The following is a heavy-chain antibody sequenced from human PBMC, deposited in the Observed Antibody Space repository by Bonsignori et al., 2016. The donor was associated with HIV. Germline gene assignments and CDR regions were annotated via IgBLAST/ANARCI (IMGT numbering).Heavy chain of an antibody. CDR3: AKEYYGGSYYYFDY. CDR2: IYSGGSST. D-gene: IGHD1-26*01. CDR1: GFTFSSYA. J-gene: IGHJ4*02. V-gene: IGHV3-23*03. Sequence: GGSLRLSCAAPGFTFSSYAMSWVRQAPGKGLEWVSVIYSGGSSTYYADSVKGRFTISRDNSKNTLYLQMNSLRAEDTAVYYCAKEYYGGSYYYFDYWGQGTLVTVSS.